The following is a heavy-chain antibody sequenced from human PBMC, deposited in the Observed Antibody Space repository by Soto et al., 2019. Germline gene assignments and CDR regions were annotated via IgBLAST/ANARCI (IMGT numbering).Heavy chain of an antibody. Sequence: PGGSLRLSCAASGLSFSSYWMSWVRQVPGKGLQWVAIIKGDGSEKHHVDSVRGRFTISRDNAKNSLYLQMNSLRAEDTAVYYSARDFAPWGRGTLVTVSS. CDR2: IKGDGSEK. CDR1: GLSFSSYW. V-gene: IGHV3-7*05. J-gene: IGHJ4*02. CDR3: ARDFAP.